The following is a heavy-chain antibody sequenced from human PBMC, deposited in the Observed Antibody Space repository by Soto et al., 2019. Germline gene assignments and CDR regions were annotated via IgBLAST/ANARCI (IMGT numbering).Heavy chain of an antibody. CDR3: ARDHSSGYYYVKGGYYYGMDV. J-gene: IGHJ6*02. V-gene: IGHV1-2*02. CDR1: RYTFTGYY. Sequence: ASVKVSCKASRYTFTGYYMHWVRQAPGQGLEWMGWINPNSGGTNYAQKFQGRVTMTRDTSISTAYMELSRLRSDDTAVYYCARDHSSGYYYVKGGYYYGMDVWGQGTTVTVSS. D-gene: IGHD3-22*01. CDR2: INPNSGGT.